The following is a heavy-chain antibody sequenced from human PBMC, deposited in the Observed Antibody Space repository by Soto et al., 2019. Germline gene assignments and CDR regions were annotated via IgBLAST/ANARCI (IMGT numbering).Heavy chain of an antibody. Sequence: GGSLRLSCAASGFTFSSYWMSWVRQAPGKGLEWVANIKQDGSEKYYVDSVKGRFTISRDNAKNSLYLQMNSLRAEDTAVYYCASFLPGTGTTLTRQLTDYWGQGTLVTVSS. CDR3: ASFLPGTGTTLTRQLTDY. CDR2: IKQDGSEK. D-gene: IGHD1-7*01. V-gene: IGHV3-7*01. J-gene: IGHJ4*02. CDR1: GFTFSSYW.